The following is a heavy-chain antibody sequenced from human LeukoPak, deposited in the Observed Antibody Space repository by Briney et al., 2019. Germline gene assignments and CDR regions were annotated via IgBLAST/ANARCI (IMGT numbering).Heavy chain of an antibody. J-gene: IGHJ4*02. Sequence: GGSLRLSCEGSEFSFSSYWMSWVRQAPGKGLEWVAKIKQDGSEKYYVDSVKGRFTISRDNAKNSMYLLMNSLRVEDTAVYYCVRDYRGGWNDYWGQGTLVTVSS. CDR2: IKQDGSEK. CDR3: VRDYRGGWNDY. V-gene: IGHV3-7*01. CDR1: EFSFSSYW. D-gene: IGHD1-26*01.